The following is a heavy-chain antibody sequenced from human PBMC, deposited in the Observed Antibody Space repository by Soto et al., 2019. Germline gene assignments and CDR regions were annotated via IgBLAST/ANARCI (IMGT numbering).Heavy chain of an antibody. V-gene: IGHV3-30*03. Sequence: PGGSLRLSCAASGFTFSSYGMHWVRQVPGKGLEWVAVISYDGSNKYYADSVKGRFTISRDNSKNTLYLQMNSLRAEDTAVYYCAGLAVAGLEDHFDYWGQGTLVTVSS. J-gene: IGHJ4*02. CDR2: ISYDGSNK. CDR1: GFTFSSYG. D-gene: IGHD6-19*01. CDR3: AGLAVAGLEDHFDY.